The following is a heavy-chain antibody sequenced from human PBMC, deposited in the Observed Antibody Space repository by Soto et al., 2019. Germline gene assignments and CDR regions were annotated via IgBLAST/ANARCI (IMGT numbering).Heavy chain of an antibody. V-gene: IGHV3-21*01. D-gene: IGHD3-22*01. J-gene: IGHJ4*02. CDR2: ISSTSTFI. Sequence: GGSLRLSCAASGFIFSSYSLSWVRQAPGQGLEWISSISSTSTFIDYADSVKGRFTISRDNAKNSLHLQMNSLRSEDTAVYYCSRDLAVYESSVEPHRGQRTSVTVSS. CDR1: GFIFSSYS. CDR3: SRDLAVYESSVEPH.